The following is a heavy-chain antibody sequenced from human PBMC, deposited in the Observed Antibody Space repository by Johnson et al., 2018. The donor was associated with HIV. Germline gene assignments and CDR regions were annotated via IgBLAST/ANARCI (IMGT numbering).Heavy chain of an antibody. V-gene: IGHV3-20*04. CDR3: ARDQDWGYYDSSGFRSASFDV. D-gene: IGHD3-22*01. J-gene: IGHJ3*01. CDR2: IAAKVYGGTT. CDR1: GFTFDDYG. Sequence: VQLVESGGGVVRPGGSLRLSCAASGFTFDDYGMTWVRQVPGKGLEWVGFIAAKVYGGTTNYADSVKGRFTISRDNSKNTLYLQMNSRRAEDTAVYYCARDQDWGYYDSSGFRSASFDVWGQGTIVSVSS.